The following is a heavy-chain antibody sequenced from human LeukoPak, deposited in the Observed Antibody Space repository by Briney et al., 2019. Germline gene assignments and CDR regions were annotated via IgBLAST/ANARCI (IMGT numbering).Heavy chain of an antibody. Sequence: SVKVSCKASGGTFSSYAISWVRQAPGQGLEWMGGIILIFGTANYAQKFQGRVTITADESTSTAYMELSSLRSEDTAVYYCARDRSSIYYYYMDVWGKGTTVTVSS. D-gene: IGHD6-6*01. J-gene: IGHJ6*03. CDR1: GGTFSSYA. V-gene: IGHV1-69*01. CDR2: IILIFGTA. CDR3: ARDRSSIYYYYMDV.